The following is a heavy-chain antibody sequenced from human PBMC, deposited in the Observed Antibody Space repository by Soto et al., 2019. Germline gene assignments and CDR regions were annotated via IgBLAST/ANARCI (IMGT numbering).Heavy chain of an antibody. D-gene: IGHD2-15*01. J-gene: IGHJ6*02. CDR2: ISWNSSSI. V-gene: IGHV3-9*01. CDR1: GFTFDDYA. CDR3: AKASRYCSGGSCYLYYYYGMDV. Sequence: HPGGSLRLSCAASGFTFDDYAMHWVRQAPGKGLEWVSGISWNSSSIGYADSVKGRFTISRDNAKNSLYLQMNSLRAEDTALYYCAKASRYCSGGSCYLYYYYGMDVWGQGTTVTVSS.